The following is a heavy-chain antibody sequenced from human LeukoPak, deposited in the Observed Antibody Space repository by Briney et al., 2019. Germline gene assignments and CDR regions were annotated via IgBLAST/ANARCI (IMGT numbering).Heavy chain of an antibody. D-gene: IGHD1-1*01. CDR3: SKKGQADDDGKPD. V-gene: IGHV3-23*01. J-gene: IGHJ4*02. Sequence: GGSLRLSCAASGFTFGTYDMYWIRQAPGKGLECVSSISRGGAYTYYADSVKGRFTISRDDSRNTLYLQMNSLRAEDTAVYYCSKKGQADDDGKPDWGQGTLVTVSS. CDR2: ISRGGAYT. CDR1: GFTFGTYD.